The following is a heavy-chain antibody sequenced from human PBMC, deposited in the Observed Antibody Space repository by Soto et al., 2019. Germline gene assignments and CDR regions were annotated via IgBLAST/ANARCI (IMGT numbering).Heavy chain of an antibody. D-gene: IGHD2-21*02. Sequence: EVQLLESGGGLVQPGGSLRLSCAASGFTFSSDGMSWVRQAPGKGLEWVSSISASGGSTFYADSVKGRFTISRDNSKNTVFLQMNSLRAEDTAMYYCAKGDCGGDCSLFEYWGQGTLVTVSS. CDR1: GFTFSSDG. J-gene: IGHJ4*02. V-gene: IGHV3-23*01. CDR2: ISASGGST. CDR3: AKGDCGGDCSLFEY.